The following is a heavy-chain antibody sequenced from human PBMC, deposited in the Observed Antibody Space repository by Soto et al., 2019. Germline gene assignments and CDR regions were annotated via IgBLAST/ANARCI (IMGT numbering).Heavy chain of an antibody. CDR2: IYTTGDT. Sequence: QVQLQESGPGLVKSSETLSLTCTVSGGSIGLYYWNWIRQPAGKGLEWIVRIYTTGDTKYNPSLRRRVTMSVDTSKNQFSLKLTSVTAADTAVYYCARDRDYGSGSTLGWDYWGQGTLVSVSS. CDR1: GGSIGLYY. V-gene: IGHV4-4*07. CDR3: ARDRDYGSGSTLGWDY. J-gene: IGHJ4*02. D-gene: IGHD3-10*01.